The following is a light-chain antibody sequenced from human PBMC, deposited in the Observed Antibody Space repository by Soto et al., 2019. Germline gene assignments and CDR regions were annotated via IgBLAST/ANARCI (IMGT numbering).Light chain of an antibody. V-gene: IGLV1-44*01. Sequence: QSVLTQPPSASGTPGQRVTISCSGSNSNIGNNKVNWYQQLPGTAPKLLIYTSNQRPSGVPDRFSGSKSGNTASLIISGLQAADEADYYCSLYTSENTYVFGTGTKVTVL. CDR1: NSNIGNNK. CDR2: TSN. J-gene: IGLJ1*01. CDR3: SLYTSENTYV.